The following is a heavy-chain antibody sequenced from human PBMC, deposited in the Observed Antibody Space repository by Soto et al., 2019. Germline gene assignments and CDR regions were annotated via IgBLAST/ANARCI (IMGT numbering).Heavy chain of an antibody. CDR2: IKSRAAGGTT. V-gene: IGHV3-15*01. D-gene: IGHD3-16*01. J-gene: IGHJ4*02. CDR3: TAHLGEFFPLDY. Sequence: EVQLVESGGDFVKPGGSLRVSCAVSGFSFSNAWMSWVRQAPGKGLEWVGRIKSRAAGGTTDYTAPVKGRFTISRDDSKNTVFLQMNSLKTEDTAVYYCTAHLGEFFPLDYWGQGTLVIVSS. CDR1: GFSFSNAW.